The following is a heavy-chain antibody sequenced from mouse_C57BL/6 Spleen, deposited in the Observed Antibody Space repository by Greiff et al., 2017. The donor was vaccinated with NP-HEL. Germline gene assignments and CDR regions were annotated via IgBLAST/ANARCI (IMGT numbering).Heavy chain of an antibody. V-gene: IGHV1-55*01. J-gene: IGHJ2*01. D-gene: IGHD1-1*01. CDR1: GYTFTSYW. CDR3: AIGYCGSSYAYYFDY. Sequence: VQLQQSGAELVKPGASVKMSCKASGYTFTSYWITWVKQRPGQGLEWIGDIYPGSGSTNYNEKFKSKATLTVDTSSSTAYMQLSSLTSEDSAVFYCAIGYCGSSYAYYFDYWGQGTTLTVSS. CDR2: IYPGSGST.